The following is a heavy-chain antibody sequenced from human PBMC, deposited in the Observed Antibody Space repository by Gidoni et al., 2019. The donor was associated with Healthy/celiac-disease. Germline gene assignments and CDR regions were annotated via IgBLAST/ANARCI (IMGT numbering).Heavy chain of an antibody. CDR3: AVCPYYDILTGLSGFPDG. D-gene: IGHD3-9*01. Sequence: QLQLQESGPGLVKPSETLSLTCTVSGGSISSSSYYWGWIRQPPGKGLEWIGSIYYSGSTYYNPSLKSRVTISVDTSKNQFSLKLSSVTAADTAVYYCAVCPYYDILTGLSGFPDGWGQGTLVTVSS. CDR1: GGSISSSSYY. CDR2: IYYSGST. J-gene: IGHJ4*02. V-gene: IGHV4-39*01.